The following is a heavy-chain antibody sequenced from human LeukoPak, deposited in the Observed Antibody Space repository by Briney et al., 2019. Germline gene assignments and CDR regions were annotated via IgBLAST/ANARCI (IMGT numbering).Heavy chain of an antibody. CDR1: GFTFSSYW. V-gene: IGHV3-74*01. CDR3: ARGRAYYDFWSGYYNWFDP. J-gene: IGHJ5*02. D-gene: IGHD3-3*01. CDR2: IKSDGSST. Sequence: GGSPRLSCAASGFTFSSYWMHWVRQAPGKGLVWVSRIKSDGSSTRYADSVKGRFTISRDNAKNTLYLQMNSLRAEDTAVYYCARGRAYYDFWSGYYNWFDPWGQGTLVTVSS.